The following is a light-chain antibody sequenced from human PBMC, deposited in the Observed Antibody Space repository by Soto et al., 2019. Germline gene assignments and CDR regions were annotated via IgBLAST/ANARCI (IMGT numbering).Light chain of an antibody. CDR2: GAS. CDR1: QSVSSSY. J-gene: IGKJ1*01. CDR3: QQYGSSPPWT. V-gene: IGKV3-20*01. Sequence: EIVLTQSPGTLSLSPGERATLSCRASQSVSSSYLAWYQQKPGQAPRLLIYGASSRATGIPDRFSGSGSGTDFTLTISRLEPEEFAVYYGQQYGSSPPWTFGQGTKVAIK.